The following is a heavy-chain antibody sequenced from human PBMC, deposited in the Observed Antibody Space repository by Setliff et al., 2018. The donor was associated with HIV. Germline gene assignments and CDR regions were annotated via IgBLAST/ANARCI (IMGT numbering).Heavy chain of an antibody. D-gene: IGHD3-22*01. V-gene: IGHV3-43D*04. CDR3: AKSNDYYYAFDY. J-gene: IGHJ4*02. CDR1: GFTFSSYA. CDR2: ISWDGGST. Sequence: PGGSLRLSCSASGFTFSSYAMHWVRQAPGKGLEWVSLISWDGGSTYYADSVKGRFTISRDNSKNSLYLQMNSLRAEDTALYYCAKSNDYYYAFDYWGQGTLVTVSS.